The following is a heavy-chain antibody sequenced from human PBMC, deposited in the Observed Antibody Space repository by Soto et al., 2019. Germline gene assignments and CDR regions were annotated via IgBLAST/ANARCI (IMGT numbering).Heavy chain of an antibody. CDR1: GITFEYYD. V-gene: IGHV3-48*02. Sequence: GGSLRLSCAASGITFEYYDMNWVRQAPGKGLEWIAYISKTSSAFYYADSVEGRFTISRYNAKNSLYLQMNSLRDDDTAIYYCALGTEITFAMDVWGQGTTVTVSS. J-gene: IGHJ6*02. D-gene: IGHD3-16*01. CDR3: ALGTEITFAMDV. CDR2: ISKTSSAF.